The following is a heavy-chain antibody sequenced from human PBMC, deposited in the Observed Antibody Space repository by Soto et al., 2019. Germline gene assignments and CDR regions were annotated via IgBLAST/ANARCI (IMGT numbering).Heavy chain of an antibody. Sequence: QVQLVQSGGEVKKPGASVKVSCKTSGYTFTRYGISWVRQAPGQGLEWMGWVSTYNGKTDYVQRLQGRVTMTADTSTNTAYMELKSLRSDDTAMYFCTIYDGGSTAFDYWGRGTLVTVSS. CDR1: GYTFTRYG. D-gene: IGHD3-16*01. CDR3: TIYDGGSTAFDY. V-gene: IGHV1-18*01. CDR2: VSTYNGKT. J-gene: IGHJ4*02.